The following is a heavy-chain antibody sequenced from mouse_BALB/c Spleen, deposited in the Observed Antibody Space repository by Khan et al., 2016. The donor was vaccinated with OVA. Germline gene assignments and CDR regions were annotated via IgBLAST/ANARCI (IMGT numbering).Heavy chain of an antibody. CDR2: ISTYSGNT. J-gene: IGHJ2*01. CDR1: GYPFTDYA. V-gene: IGHV1S137*01. D-gene: IGHD2-3*01. Sequence: QVRLQQSGPELVRPGVSVKISCKGSGYPFTDYAMYWVKQSHAKSLEWIGLISTYSGNTNYNQKFKGKATMTVDKSSSPAYMELARLTSEDSAIYYCARPAYDGYYDYWGQGTTLTVSS. CDR3: ARPAYDGYYDY.